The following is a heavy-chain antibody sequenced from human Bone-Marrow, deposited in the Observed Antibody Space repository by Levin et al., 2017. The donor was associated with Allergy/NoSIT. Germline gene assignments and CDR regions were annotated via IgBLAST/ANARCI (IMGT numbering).Heavy chain of an antibody. CDR1: GLTFSSYG. CDR2: ISGSGGST. CDR3: AKLYGSGTYYNFIDY. Sequence: ASVKVSCVASGLTFSSYGMSWVRQAPGKGLEWVSAISGSGGSTYYADSVQGRFTISRDNSKNTLYLQVNSLSAEDTAVYYCAKLYGSGTYYNFIDYWGQGTLVTVSS. J-gene: IGHJ4*02. D-gene: IGHD3-10*01. V-gene: IGHV3-23*01.